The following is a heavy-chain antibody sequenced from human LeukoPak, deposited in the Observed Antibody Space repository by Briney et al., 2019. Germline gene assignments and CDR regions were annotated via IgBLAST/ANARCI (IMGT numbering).Heavy chain of an antibody. CDR1: GYTFTGYY. CDR3: AIDSSVAAAGGIFDY. CDR2: INPNSGGT. D-gene: IGHD6-13*01. Sequence: ASVKVSCKASGYTFTGYYMHSVRQAPGQGLEWMGWINPNSGGTNYAQKLQCRVTMTRDTSISTAYMELSRLRSDDTAVYYCAIDSSVAAAGGIFDYWGQGTLVTVSS. J-gene: IGHJ4*02. V-gene: IGHV1-2*02.